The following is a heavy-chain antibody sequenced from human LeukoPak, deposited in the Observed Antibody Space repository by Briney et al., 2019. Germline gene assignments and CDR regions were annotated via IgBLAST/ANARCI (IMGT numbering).Heavy chain of an antibody. V-gene: IGHV3-48*03. CDR1: GFTFSSYE. J-gene: IGHJ4*02. CDR2: ISSSGSTI. CDR3: AREGDDILTGTFDY. Sequence: GGSLRLSCAASGFTFSSYEMNWVRQAPGKGLEWVSYISSSGSTIYYADSVKGRFTISRDNSKNTLYLQMNSLRAEDTAVYYCAREGDDILTGTFDYWGQGTLVTVSS. D-gene: IGHD3-9*01.